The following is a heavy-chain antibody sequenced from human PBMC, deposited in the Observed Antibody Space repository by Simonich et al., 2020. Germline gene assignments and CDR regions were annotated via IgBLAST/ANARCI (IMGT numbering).Heavy chain of an antibody. CDR1: GGSISSSSYY. V-gene: IGHV4-39*01. CDR2: IYWSEST. D-gene: IGHD2-8*01. Sequence: QLQLQESGPGLVKPSETLSLTCTVSGGSISSSSYYWGWIRQPPGKGLEWIGGIYWSESTFTNPALKSRVTISVDTTQNQFSLKLSSVTAADTAVYYCARQRVLMVYAIDYWGQGTLVTVSS. J-gene: IGHJ4*02. CDR3: ARQRVLMVYAIDY.